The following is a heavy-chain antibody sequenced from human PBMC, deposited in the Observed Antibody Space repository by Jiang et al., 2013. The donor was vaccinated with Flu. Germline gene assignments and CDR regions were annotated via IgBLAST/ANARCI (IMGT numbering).Heavy chain of an antibody. J-gene: IGHJ3*02. CDR2: INTNTGNP. CDR3: ARDEGPGSDRAFDI. Sequence: CKASGYTFTSYAMNWVRQAPGQGLEWMGWINTNTGNPTYAQGFTGRFVFSLDTSVSTAYLQISSLKAEDTAVYYCARDEGPGSDRAFDIWGQGTMVTVSS. V-gene: IGHV7-4-1*02. D-gene: IGHD3-10*01. CDR1: GYTFTSYA.